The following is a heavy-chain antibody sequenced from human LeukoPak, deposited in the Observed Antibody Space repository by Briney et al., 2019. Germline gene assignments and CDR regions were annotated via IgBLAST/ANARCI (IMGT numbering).Heavy chain of an antibody. CDR2: INWNGGTT. J-gene: IGHJ4*02. D-gene: IGHD1-26*01. V-gene: IGHV3-20*04. CDR1: GLTFDEYG. CDR3: ARNSGANVYTYSFQY. Sequence: PGGSLRLSCVAAGLTFDEYGMSWVRQAPGKGLEWVSGINWNGGTTTYADSVKGRFTISRDNAKNSLYLQMNSLRVEDTAFYYCARNSGANVYTYSFQYWGRGTLVTVSS.